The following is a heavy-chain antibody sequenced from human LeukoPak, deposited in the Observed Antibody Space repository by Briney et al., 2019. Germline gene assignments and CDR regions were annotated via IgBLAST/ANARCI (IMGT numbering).Heavy chain of an antibody. D-gene: IGHD3-10*01. Sequence: PGESLKISCKGSGYRFTSYWIGWVRQMPGKGLEWMGRIDPSDSYTKYSPSFQGLVTLPADKSISTVYLQWSGLVASDTAMYYCARLNYYGSGSYSHDYWGQGTLVTVSS. CDR2: IDPSDSYT. V-gene: IGHV5-10-1*01. J-gene: IGHJ4*02. CDR3: ARLNYYGSGSYSHDY. CDR1: GYRFTSYW.